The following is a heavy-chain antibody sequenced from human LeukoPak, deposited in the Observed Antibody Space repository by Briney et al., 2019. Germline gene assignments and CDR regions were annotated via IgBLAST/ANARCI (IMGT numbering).Heavy chain of an antibody. D-gene: IGHD3-10*01. V-gene: IGHV4-34*01. CDR1: GGSFSGYY. J-gene: IGHJ4*02. CDR2: INHSGST. Sequence: SETPSLTCAVYGGSFSGYYWSWIRQPPGKGLEWIGEINHSGSTNYNPSLKSRVTISVDTSKNQFSLKLSSVTAADTAVYYCARGHLWYNYGSGSYYFDYWGQGTLVTVSS. CDR3: ARGHLWYNYGSGSYYFDY.